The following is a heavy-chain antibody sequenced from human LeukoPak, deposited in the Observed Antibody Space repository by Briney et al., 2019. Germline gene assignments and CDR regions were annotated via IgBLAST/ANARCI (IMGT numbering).Heavy chain of an antibody. Sequence: SETLSLTCAVSGYSISSAFYWGWIRQPPGKGLEWIGTIHYSGSTSYNPSLKSRVTIPVDTSKNQFSLRLSSVTAADTAVYYCARGLNNRKSGRRFDVFEIWGQGTMVTVSS. CDR3: ARGLNNRKSGRRFDVFEI. J-gene: IGHJ3*02. D-gene: IGHD1-14*01. CDR1: GYSISSAFY. CDR2: IHYSGST. V-gene: IGHV4-38-2*01.